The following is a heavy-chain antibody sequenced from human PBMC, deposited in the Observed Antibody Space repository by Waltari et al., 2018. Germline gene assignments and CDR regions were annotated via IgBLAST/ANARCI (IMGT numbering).Heavy chain of an antibody. Sequence: EVQLLESGGGLIPPGWSLPLSCAASGFPFTHYAMNWIRQAPGKGLEWVSVIYSGGGAYYADSVKGRFTISRDNSKNTLYLQMSSLRLEDTAVYYCVKETAYGYYFDNWGQGTLVSVSS. CDR3: VKETAYGYYFDN. V-gene: IGHV3-23*03. J-gene: IGHJ4*02. CDR2: IYSGGGA. D-gene: IGHD3-10*01. CDR1: GFPFTHYA.